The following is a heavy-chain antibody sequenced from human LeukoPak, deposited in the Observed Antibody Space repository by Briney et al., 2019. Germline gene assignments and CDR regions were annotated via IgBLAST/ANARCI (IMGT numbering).Heavy chain of an antibody. D-gene: IGHD2-15*01. Sequence: ASVKVSCKASGYTFTSYGISWVRQAPGQGLEWMGWISAYNGNTNYAQKLQGRVTMTTDTSTSTAYMELRSLRSDDTAVYYCASADSEIGYFDYWGQGTLVTVSS. CDR3: ASADSEIGYFDY. J-gene: IGHJ4*02. V-gene: IGHV1-18*01. CDR1: GYTFTSYG. CDR2: ISAYNGNT.